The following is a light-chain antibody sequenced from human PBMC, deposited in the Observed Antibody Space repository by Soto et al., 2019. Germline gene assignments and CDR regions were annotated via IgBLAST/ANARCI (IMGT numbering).Light chain of an antibody. CDR2: GAS. CDR1: QSVSSSY. V-gene: IGKV3-20*01. Sequence: EIVLTQSPGTLSLSPGERATLSCRASQSVSSSYLAWYQQKPGQTPRLLISGASSRATGIPERFSGGGSGTDFTLTISRLEPEDFAVYWCQLYGSSPLFTFGPGTKVDIK. J-gene: IGKJ3*01. CDR3: QLYGSSPLFT.